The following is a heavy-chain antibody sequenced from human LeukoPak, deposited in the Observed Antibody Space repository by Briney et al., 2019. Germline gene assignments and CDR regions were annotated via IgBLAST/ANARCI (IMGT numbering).Heavy chain of an antibody. CDR3: ARDVDYANPRHDY. D-gene: IGHD4/OR15-4a*01. Sequence: GGSLRLSCAASGFTLTDAWVSWVRQAPGKGLEWVANINLDGSQKYYVDSLKGRFTISRDNAKNSLYLQMNSLRAEDTAVYYCARDVDYANPRHDYWGQGTLVTVSS. CDR2: INLDGSQK. CDR1: GFTLTDAW. V-gene: IGHV3-7*01. J-gene: IGHJ4*02.